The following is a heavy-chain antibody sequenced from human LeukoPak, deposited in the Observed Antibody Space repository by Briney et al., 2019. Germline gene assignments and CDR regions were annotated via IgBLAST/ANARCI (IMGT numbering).Heavy chain of an antibody. CDR2: TRNKANSYTT. V-gene: IGHV3-72*01. D-gene: IGHD3-16*01. Sequence: GGSLRLSCAASGFTFSDHYMDWVRQAPGKGLEWVGRTRNKANSYTTEYAASVKGRFTISRDDSRNSLYLQMNSLRAEDTAVYYCARESDVKGGFDYWGQGTLVTVSS. CDR3: ARESDVKGGFDY. CDR1: GFTFSDHY. J-gene: IGHJ4*02.